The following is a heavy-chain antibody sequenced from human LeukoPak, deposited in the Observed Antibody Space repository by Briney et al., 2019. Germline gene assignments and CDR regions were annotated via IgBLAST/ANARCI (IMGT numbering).Heavy chain of an antibody. D-gene: IGHD3-9*01. V-gene: IGHV3-53*01. Sequence: GGSLRLSCAASGFTVSSNYMSWVRQAPGKGLEWVSSIGSSVNTTHYADSVKGRFTISRDNSKNTLYLQMNSLSAEDTAIYYCARDQAFDWLYYYYGMDVWGLGTTVIVSS. J-gene: IGHJ6*02. CDR1: GFTVSSNY. CDR2: IGSSVNTT. CDR3: ARDQAFDWLYYYYGMDV.